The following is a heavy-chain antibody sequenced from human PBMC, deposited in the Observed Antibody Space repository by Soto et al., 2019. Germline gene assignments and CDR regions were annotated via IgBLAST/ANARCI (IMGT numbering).Heavy chain of an antibody. J-gene: IGHJ4*02. V-gene: IGHV4-34*01. D-gene: IGHD2-8*01. CDR3: ASERKLGYCTNGVCYGY. Sequence: SETLSLTCAVYGGSFSGYYWSWIRQPPGKGLEWIGEINHSGSTNYNPSLKSRVTISVDTSKNQFSLKLSSVTAADTAVYYCASERKLGYCTNGVCYGYWGQGTLVTVSS. CDR2: INHSGST. CDR1: GGSFSGYY.